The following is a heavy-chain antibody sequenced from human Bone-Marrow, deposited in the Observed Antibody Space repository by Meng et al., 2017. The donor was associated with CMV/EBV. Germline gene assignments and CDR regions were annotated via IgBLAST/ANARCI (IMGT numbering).Heavy chain of an antibody. CDR3: ARSPYCSGGSCRPHNYFDD. J-gene: IGHJ4*02. D-gene: IGHD2-15*01. Sequence: GSLRLSCTVSGYSISSGYYWGWIRQPPGKGLEWIGSIYHSGSTYYNPSLKSRVTISVDTSKNQFSLKLYSVIAADTAVYYCARSPYCSGGSCRPHNYFDDWGQGTLVTVSS. V-gene: IGHV4-38-2*02. CDR1: GYSISSGYY. CDR2: IYHSGST.